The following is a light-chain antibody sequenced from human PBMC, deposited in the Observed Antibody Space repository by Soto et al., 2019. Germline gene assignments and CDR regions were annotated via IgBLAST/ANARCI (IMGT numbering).Light chain of an antibody. CDR1: QSVSSN. CDR3: QQYGSSPGT. J-gene: IGKJ1*01. V-gene: IGKV3-20*01. CDR2: GAS. Sequence: EIVMTQSPATLSVSPGERATLSCRASQSVSSNLAWYQQKPGQATRLLIYGASSRATGIPDRFSGSGSGTDFTFTINRLEPEDFAVYYCQQYGSSPGTFGQGTKVDIK.